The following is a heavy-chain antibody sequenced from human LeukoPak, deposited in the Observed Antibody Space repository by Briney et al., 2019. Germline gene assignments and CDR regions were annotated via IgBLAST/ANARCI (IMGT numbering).Heavy chain of an antibody. CDR3: ARSRSPYSSKGRWTGWGIHYYYYYGMDV. V-gene: IGHV4-4*02. J-gene: IGHJ6*02. Sequence: TSGTLSLTCAVSGGSISSSNWWSWVRQPPGKGLEWIGEIYHSGSTNYNPSLKSRVTISVDKSKNQFSLKLSSVTAADTAVYYCARSRSPYSSKGRWTGWGIHYYYYYGMDVWGQGTTVTVSS. CDR2: IYHSGST. CDR1: GGSISSSNW. D-gene: IGHD6-19*01.